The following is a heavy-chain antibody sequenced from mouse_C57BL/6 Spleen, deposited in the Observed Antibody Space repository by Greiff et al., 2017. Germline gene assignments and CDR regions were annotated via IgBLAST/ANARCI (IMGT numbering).Heavy chain of an antibody. CDR3: APLLLRRDYYAMDY. V-gene: IGHV1-66*01. D-gene: IGHD1-1*01. CDR2: IYPGSGNT. Sequence: QVQLKESGPELVKPGASVKISCKASGYSFTSYYIHWVKQRPGQGLEWIGWIYPGSGNTKYNEKFKGKATLTADTSSSTAYMQLSSLTSEDSAVYYCAPLLLRRDYYAMDYWGQGTSVTVSS. CDR1: GYSFTSYY. J-gene: IGHJ4*01.